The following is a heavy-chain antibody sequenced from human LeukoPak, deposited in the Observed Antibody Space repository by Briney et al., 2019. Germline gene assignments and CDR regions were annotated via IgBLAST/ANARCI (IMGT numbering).Heavy chain of an antibody. CDR3: AKDSSGSGYPT. V-gene: IGHV3-21*01. CDR1: GFTFSSYS. D-gene: IGHD3-22*01. CDR2: ISSSSSYI. Sequence: GGSLRLSCAASGFTFSSYSMNWVRQAPGKGLEWVSSISSSSSYIYYADSVKGRFTISRDNAKNSLYLQMNSLRAEDTAVYYCAKDSSGSGYPTWGQGTLVTVSS. J-gene: IGHJ5*02.